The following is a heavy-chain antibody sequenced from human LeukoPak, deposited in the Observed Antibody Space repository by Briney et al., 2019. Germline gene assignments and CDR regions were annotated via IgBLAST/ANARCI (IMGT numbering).Heavy chain of an antibody. D-gene: IGHD3-10*01. V-gene: IGHV4-30-2*01. J-gene: IGHJ4*02. CDR3: ASLTPFGMARGAT. CDR2: IYHSGST. CDR1: GGSISSGGYS. Sequence: IPSETLSLTCAVSGGSISSGGYSWSWIRQPPGKGLEWIGYIYHSGSTYYNPSLKSRVTISVDRSKNQFSLKLSSVTAADTAVYYCASLTPFGMARGATWGQGTLVTVSS.